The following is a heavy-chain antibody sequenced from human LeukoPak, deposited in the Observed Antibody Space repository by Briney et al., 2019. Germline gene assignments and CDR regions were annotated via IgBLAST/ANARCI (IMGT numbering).Heavy chain of an antibody. CDR3: ARDREIVGATDY. CDR2: IKQDGSEK. CDR1: GDSISSDNW. V-gene: IGHV3-7*01. D-gene: IGHD1-26*01. J-gene: IGHJ4*02. Sequence: ETLSLTCAVSGDSISSDNWWNWVRQAPGKGLEWVANIKQDGSEKYYVDSVKGRFTISRDNAKNSLYLQMNSLRADDTAVYYCARDREIVGATDYWGQGTLVTVSS.